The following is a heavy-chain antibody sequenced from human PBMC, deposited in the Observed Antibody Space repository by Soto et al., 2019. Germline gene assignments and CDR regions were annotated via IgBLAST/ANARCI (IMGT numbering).Heavy chain of an antibody. CDR1: GGTFSSYT. J-gene: IGHJ4*02. CDR3: AKDRGGVYVAG. CDR2: IIPILGIA. D-gene: IGHD2-8*02. Sequence: QVQLVQSGAEVKKPGSSVKVSCKASGGTFSSYTISWVRQAPGQGLEWMGRIIPILGIANYAQKFQGRVTITADNSTSKAYRKLSSLRSKDPAVYYFAKDRGGVYVAGWGKGRLVSVSS. V-gene: IGHV1-69*08.